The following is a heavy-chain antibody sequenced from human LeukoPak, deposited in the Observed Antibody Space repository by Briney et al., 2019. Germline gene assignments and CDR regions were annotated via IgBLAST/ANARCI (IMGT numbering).Heavy chain of an antibody. V-gene: IGHV4-34*01. CDR3: AREKYRSLFDY. J-gene: IGHJ4*02. CDR2: INHSGST. CDR1: GGSFSGYY. Sequence: PSETLSLTCAVYGGSFSGYYWSWIRQPPGKGLEWIGEINHSGSTNYNPSLKSRVTMSVDTSKNQFSLKLSSVTAADTAVYYCAREKYRSLFDYWGQGTLVTVSS. D-gene: IGHD5-18*01.